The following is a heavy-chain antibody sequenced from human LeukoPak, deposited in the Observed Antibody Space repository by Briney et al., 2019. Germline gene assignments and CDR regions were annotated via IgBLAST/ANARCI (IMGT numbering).Heavy chain of an antibody. CDR2: ISAYNGNT. V-gene: IGHV1-18*01. J-gene: IGHJ4*02. CDR3: ARGKGYYDILTGYYVGVFDY. D-gene: IGHD3-9*01. CDR1: GYTFTSYG. Sequence: AASVKVSCKASGYTFTSYGISWVRQAPGQGLEWMGWISAYNGNTNYAQKLQGRVTMTTDTSMSTAYMELRSLRSDDTAVYYCARGKGYYDILTGYYVGVFDYWGQGTLVTVSS.